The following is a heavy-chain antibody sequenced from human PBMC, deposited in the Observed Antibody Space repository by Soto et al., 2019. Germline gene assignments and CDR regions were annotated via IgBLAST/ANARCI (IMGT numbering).Heavy chain of an antibody. V-gene: IGHV4-4*02. Sequence: PSETLSLTCVVSGGSITIDNWCAWVRQTPTKGLQWIGEIYHTGGTNYNPSLKSRVTIAIDRSKNQFSLKLNSVTAADTAVYFCARYSNFRRGYCSGATCYGLDSWGQGTLVTVSS. CDR3: ARYSNFRRGYCSGATCYGLDS. CDR2: IYHTGGT. CDR1: GGSITIDNW. D-gene: IGHD2-15*01. J-gene: IGHJ5*01.